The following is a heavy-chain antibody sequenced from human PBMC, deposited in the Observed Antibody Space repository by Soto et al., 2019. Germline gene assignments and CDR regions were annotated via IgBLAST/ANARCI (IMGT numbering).Heavy chain of an antibody. CDR2: IKGDGST. D-gene: IGHD5-12*01. Sequence: QVQLQQWGAGLLKPSETLSLNCAVNGGSLSHYYWSWIRQPPGKGLEWIGEIKGDGSTNYSPSLKSRATISSDSSNNLFTLRLYAVSAADTGVYYRARGQEGVVATHWDQGTLVIVSS. V-gene: IGHV4-34*01. CDR1: GGSLSHYY. CDR3: ARGQEGVVATH. J-gene: IGHJ4*02.